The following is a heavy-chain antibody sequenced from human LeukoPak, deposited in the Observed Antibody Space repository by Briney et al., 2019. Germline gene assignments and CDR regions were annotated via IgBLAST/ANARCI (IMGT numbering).Heavy chain of an antibody. CDR1: VGSISSYD. D-gene: IGHD6-19*01. CDR3: ATSAAVGGVKWFDP. CDR2: IYTSGST. J-gene: IGHJ5*02. V-gene: IGHV4-4*07. Sequence: NPSETLSLTCTVSVGSISSYDWSWIRQTAGKGLEWIGRIYTSGSTDYNPSLESRVTISVDKSKNQLSLKLNSVTAADTAVYYCATSAAVGGVKWFDPWGQGTLVTVSS.